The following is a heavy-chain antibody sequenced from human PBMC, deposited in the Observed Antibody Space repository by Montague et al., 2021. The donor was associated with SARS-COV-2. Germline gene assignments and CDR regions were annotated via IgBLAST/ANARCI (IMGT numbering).Heavy chain of an antibody. CDR2: IYYSGST. V-gene: IGHV4-31*03. CDR1: GDSVSSDGYY. CDR3: AREAMGSVNYYQAIKYGLDV. D-gene: IGHD3-10*01. J-gene: IGHJ6*02. Sequence: TLSLTCTISGDSVSSDGYYWSWIHQHPGKGLEWIGDIYYSGSTHYNPSLKSRVTISVDTSKNQFSLKLSSVTAADTAVYYCAREAMGSVNYYQAIKYGLDVWGQGTTVTVSS.